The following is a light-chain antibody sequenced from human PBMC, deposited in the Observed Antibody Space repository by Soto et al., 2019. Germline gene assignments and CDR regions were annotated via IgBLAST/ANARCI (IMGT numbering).Light chain of an antibody. J-gene: IGKJ5*01. CDR1: QSISRY. CDR2: VAS. Sequence: TCLASQSISRYLNLYQQKPGKAPNLLIYVASSLQSEVPSRFSGSCSGTELNTTYISLLRVHAAPYYRYQGYGTTISFGQGTRLEIK. V-gene: IGKV1-39*01. CDR3: YQGYGTTIS.